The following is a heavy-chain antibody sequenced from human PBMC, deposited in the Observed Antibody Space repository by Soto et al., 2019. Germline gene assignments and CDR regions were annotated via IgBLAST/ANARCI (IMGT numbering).Heavy chain of an antibody. D-gene: IGHD2-15*01. CDR2: ISAYNGNT. Sequence: QVQLVQPGAEVKKPGASVKVSCKASGYTFTSYGISWVRQAPGQGLEWMGWISAYNGNTNYAQKLQGRVTMTTDTATSTAYMELRSLRTHDTAVYYCARNLPAGCSCGSRYGYYYYYMDVWGKGTTVTVSS. V-gene: IGHV1-18*01. CDR3: ARNLPAGCSCGSRYGYYYYYMDV. CDR1: GYTFTSYG. J-gene: IGHJ6*03.